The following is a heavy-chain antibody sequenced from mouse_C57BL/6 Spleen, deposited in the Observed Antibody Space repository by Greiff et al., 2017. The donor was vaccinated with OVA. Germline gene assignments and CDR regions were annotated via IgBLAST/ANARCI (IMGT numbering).Heavy chain of an antibody. CDR2: ISYDGSN. D-gene: IGHD2-4*01. CDR3: AREDYDYGGWFAY. Sequence: EVQLVESGPGLVKPSQSLSLTCSVTGYSITSGYYWNWIRQFPGNKLEWMGYISYDGSNNYNPSLKNRISITRDTSKNQFFLKLNSVTTEDTATDCGAREDYDYGGWFAYWGQGTLVTVSA. V-gene: IGHV3-6*01. CDR1: GYSITSGYY. J-gene: IGHJ3*01.